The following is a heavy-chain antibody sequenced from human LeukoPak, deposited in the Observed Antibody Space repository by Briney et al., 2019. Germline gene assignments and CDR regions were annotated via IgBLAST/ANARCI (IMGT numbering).Heavy chain of an antibody. CDR1: AFTFSTYA. J-gene: IGHJ4*02. D-gene: IGHD1-7*01. Sequence: GGSLRLSCAASAFTFSTYAMNWVRQAPEKGLEWVSAISDSGDNTYYADSVKGRFTISRDNSKNTLYLQMNSLRAEDTAVYYCAKEVAGTTPYLDYWGQGTLVTVSS. CDR3: AKEVAGTTPYLDY. V-gene: IGHV3-23*01. CDR2: ISDSGDNT.